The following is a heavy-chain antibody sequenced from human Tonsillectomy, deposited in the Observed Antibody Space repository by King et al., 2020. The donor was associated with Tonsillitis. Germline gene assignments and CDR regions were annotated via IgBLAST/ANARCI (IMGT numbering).Heavy chain of an antibody. V-gene: IGHV3-30-3*01. CDR2: ISYDGSNK. J-gene: IGHJ4*02. D-gene: IGHD6-19*01. Sequence: VKLVESGGGVVQPGRSLRLSCAASGFTFSSYAMHWVRQAPGKGLEWVAVISYDGSNKYYADSVKGRFTISRDNSKNTLYLQMNSLRAEDTAVYYCARDEEGSGWYWGYWGQGTLVTVSS. CDR1: GFTFSSYA. CDR3: ARDEEGSGWYWGY.